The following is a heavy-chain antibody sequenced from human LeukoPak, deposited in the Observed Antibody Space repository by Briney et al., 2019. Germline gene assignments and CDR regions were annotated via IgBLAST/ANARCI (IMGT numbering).Heavy chain of an antibody. CDR3: AKDPYGDYDFDC. CDR2: ISGSGGNT. Sequence: GGSLRLSCAASGFTFSSYAMSWVRQAPGKGLEWVSVISGSGGNTYYADSVKGRFTISRDNSKNTLYLQSNSLRAEDTAVYYCAKDPYGDYDFDCWGQGTLVTVSS. CDR1: GFTFSSYA. V-gene: IGHV3-23*01. J-gene: IGHJ4*02. D-gene: IGHD4-17*01.